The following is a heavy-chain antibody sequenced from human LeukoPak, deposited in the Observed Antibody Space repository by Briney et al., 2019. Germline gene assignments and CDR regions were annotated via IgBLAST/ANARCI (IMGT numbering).Heavy chain of an antibody. Sequence: PGRSLRLSCAASGFTLSSYGMPWVRQAPGKGLEWVAVISYDGSNKYYADSVKGRFTISRDNSKNTLYLQMNSLRAEDTAVYYCAKGIAVAGTNLDYWGQGTLVTVSS. J-gene: IGHJ4*02. CDR1: GFTLSSYG. CDR3: AKGIAVAGTNLDY. D-gene: IGHD6-19*01. V-gene: IGHV3-30*18. CDR2: ISYDGSNK.